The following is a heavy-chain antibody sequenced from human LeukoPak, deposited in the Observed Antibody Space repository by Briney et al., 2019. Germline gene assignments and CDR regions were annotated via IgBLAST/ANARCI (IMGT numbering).Heavy chain of an antibody. Sequence: GGSLRLSCAASGFTFSSYEMNWVRQAPGKGLEWVSAISGSGGSTYYADSVKGRFTISRDNSKNTLYLQMNSLRAEDTAVYYCAKEHSQQLWLFGLGFFDYWGQGTLVTVSS. V-gene: IGHV3-23*01. CDR3: AKEHSQQLWLFGLGFFDY. CDR1: GFTFSSYE. J-gene: IGHJ4*02. D-gene: IGHD5-18*01. CDR2: ISGSGGST.